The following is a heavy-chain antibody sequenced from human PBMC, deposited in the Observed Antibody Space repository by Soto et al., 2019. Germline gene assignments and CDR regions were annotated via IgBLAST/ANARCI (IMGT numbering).Heavy chain of an antibody. Sequence: EVQLLESGGGSVQPGGSLRLSCAASGFTFSSYAMSWVRQAPGKGLEWVSSISGSGGSTYYADSVRGRFTVSRDNSKNTLYLQMNNLRAEDTAVYYCAKGSRSTVTTLDYWGQGTLVTV. CDR1: GFTFSSYA. CDR2: ISGSGGST. CDR3: AKGSRSTVTTLDY. V-gene: IGHV3-23*01. D-gene: IGHD4-17*01. J-gene: IGHJ4*02.